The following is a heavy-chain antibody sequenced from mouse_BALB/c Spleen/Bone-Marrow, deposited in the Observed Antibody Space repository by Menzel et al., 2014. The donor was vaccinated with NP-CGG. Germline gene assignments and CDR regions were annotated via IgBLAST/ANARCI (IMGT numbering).Heavy chain of an antibody. Sequence: VQLQQSGAELVMPGASVKMSCKASGYTFTDYWMHWVKQRPGQGLEWIGAIDTSDSYTSYNQKFKGKATLTVDESSSKAYMQLSSLTSEDSAVYYCARGDWDDAYWGQGTLVTVSA. CDR1: GYTFTDYW. J-gene: IGHJ3*01. V-gene: IGHV1-69*01. CDR2: IDTSDSYT. CDR3: ARGDWDDAY. D-gene: IGHD4-1*01.